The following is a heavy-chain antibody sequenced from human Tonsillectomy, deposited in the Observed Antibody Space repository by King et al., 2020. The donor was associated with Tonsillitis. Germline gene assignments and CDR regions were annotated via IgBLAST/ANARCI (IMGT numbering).Heavy chain of an antibody. J-gene: IGHJ4*02. CDR3: AKDGTYDSSGYSDY. D-gene: IGHD3-22*01. V-gene: IGHV3-9*01. CDR2: ISWNSGSI. CDR1: GFTFDDYA. Sequence: QLVQSGGGLVQPGRSLRLSCAASGFTFDDYAMHWVRQAPGKGLEWVSGISWNSGSIGYADSVKGRFTISRDNAKNSLYLQMNSLRAEDTALYYCAKDGTYDSSGYSDYWGQGTLVTVSS.